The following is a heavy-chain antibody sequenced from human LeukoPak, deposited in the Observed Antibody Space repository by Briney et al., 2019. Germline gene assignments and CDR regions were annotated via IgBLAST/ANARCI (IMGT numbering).Heavy chain of an antibody. CDR3: ARTNARYCSGGSCYFIRFDP. CDR1: GYSFTSYW. J-gene: IGHJ5*02. V-gene: IGHV5-51*01. CDR2: IYPGDSDT. Sequence: GESLKISCKGSGYSFTSYWIGWVRQMPGKGLEWMGIIYPGDSDTRYSPSFQGHVTISADKSISTAYLQWSSLKASDTAMYYCARTNARYCSGGSCYFIRFDPWGQGTLVTVSS. D-gene: IGHD2-15*01.